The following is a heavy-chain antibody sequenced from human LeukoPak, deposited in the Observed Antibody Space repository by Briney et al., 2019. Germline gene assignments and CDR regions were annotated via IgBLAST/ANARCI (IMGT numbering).Heavy chain of an antibody. D-gene: IGHD6-19*01. CDR1: GYTLTTYA. CDR2: ISAYNGNT. Sequence: ASVKVSCTASGYTLTTYAFSWVRQAPGQGLEWMGWISAYNGNTNYAQTLQGRVTITTDTSTSTAYMELRSLRSDDTAVYYCARASSAVAAAGTNFDYWGPGTLVTVSS. J-gene: IGHJ4*02. CDR3: ARASSAVAAAGTNFDY. V-gene: IGHV1-18*01.